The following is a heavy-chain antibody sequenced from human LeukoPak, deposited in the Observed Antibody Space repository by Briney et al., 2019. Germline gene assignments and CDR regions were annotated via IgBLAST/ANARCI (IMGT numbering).Heavy chain of an antibody. J-gene: IGHJ4*02. V-gene: IGHV3-48*03. CDR1: GFTLSSYE. D-gene: IGHD6-13*01. CDR2: ISRTGNSI. Sequence: GGSLRLSCAASGFTLSSYEMNWVRLAPGKGLEWISYISRTGNSIYYADSVKGRFTISRDSAKNSLYLQMNSLRAEDTAVYYCTRGPYSSNWYVDYWGQGTLVTVAS. CDR3: TRGPYSSNWYVDY.